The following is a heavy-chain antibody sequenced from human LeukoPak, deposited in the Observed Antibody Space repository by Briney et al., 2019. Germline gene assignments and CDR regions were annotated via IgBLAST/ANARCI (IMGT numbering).Heavy chain of an antibody. CDR2: MNPNSGNT. D-gene: IGHD3-10*01. CDR3: ARGLSKSRITPFGP. V-gene: IGHV1-8*01. Sequence: ASVKVSCKASGYTFTSYDIYWVRQATGQGLEWMGWMNPNSGNTGSAQRFQGRVTMTRNTSISTAYMELISLTSEDTAVDFCARGLSKSRITPFGPWGQGTLVTVSS. J-gene: IGHJ5*02. CDR1: GYTFTSYD.